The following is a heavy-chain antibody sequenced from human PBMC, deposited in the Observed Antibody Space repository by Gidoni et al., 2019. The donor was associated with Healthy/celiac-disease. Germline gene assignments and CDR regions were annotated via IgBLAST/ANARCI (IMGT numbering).Heavy chain of an antibody. CDR3: ARDLVPVIAADGTSNWFDP. CDR1: GYTFTGYY. D-gene: IGHD6-13*01. J-gene: IGHJ5*02. Sequence: QVQLVQSGAEVKQPGASVKVSCTASGYTFTGYYMPWVRQAPGHGLEWMGWINPNSGGPNYEQKFQGWVTMTRDTSISTAYMELSRLRSDDTAVYYCARDLVPVIAADGTSNWFDPWGQGTLVTVSS. V-gene: IGHV1-2*04. CDR2: INPNSGGP.